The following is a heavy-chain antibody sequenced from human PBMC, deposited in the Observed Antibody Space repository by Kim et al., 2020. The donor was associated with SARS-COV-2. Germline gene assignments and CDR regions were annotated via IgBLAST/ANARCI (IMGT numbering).Heavy chain of an antibody. Sequence: GGSLRLSCAASGFTFSSYEMNWVRQAPGKGLEWVSYISSSGSTIYYADSVKGRFTISRDNAKNSLYLQMNSLRAEDTAVYYCARDFLITIFGVVMDYYGMDVWGQGTTVTVSS. J-gene: IGHJ6*02. CDR2: ISSSGSTI. V-gene: IGHV3-48*03. CDR3: ARDFLITIFGVVMDYYGMDV. CDR1: GFTFSSYE. D-gene: IGHD3-3*01.